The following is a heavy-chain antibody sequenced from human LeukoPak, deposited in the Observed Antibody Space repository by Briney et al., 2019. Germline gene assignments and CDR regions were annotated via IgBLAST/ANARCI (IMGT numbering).Heavy chain of an antibody. J-gene: IGHJ3*01. CDR1: GFTFAIHA. CDR2: ISDDGAST. Sequence: GGSLRLSCAASGFTFAIHAMTWVRQAPGKGLEWVSGISDDGASTHYAESVKGQFTISRDNSQNTLSLQMNSLRVEDTAIYYCAKDSYVSGRPLHTFDVWGQGTMVTVSS. V-gene: IGHV3-23*01. D-gene: IGHD3-10*01. CDR3: AKDSYVSGRPLHTFDV.